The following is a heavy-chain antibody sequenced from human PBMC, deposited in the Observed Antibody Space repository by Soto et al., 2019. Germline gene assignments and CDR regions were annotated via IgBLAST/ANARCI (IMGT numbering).Heavy chain of an antibody. J-gene: IGHJ5*02. CDR3: ARTYYYGSGRYYTPKNWFDH. CDR2: ISSSGSTI. D-gene: IGHD3-10*01. V-gene: IGHV3-11*01. Sequence: LRLSCAASGFTFSDYYMSWIRQAPGKGLEWVSYISSSGSTIYYADSVKGRFTISRDNAKNSLYLQMNSLRAEDTAVYYCARTYYYGSGRYYTPKNWFDHWGQGTLVTVSS. CDR1: GFTFSDYY.